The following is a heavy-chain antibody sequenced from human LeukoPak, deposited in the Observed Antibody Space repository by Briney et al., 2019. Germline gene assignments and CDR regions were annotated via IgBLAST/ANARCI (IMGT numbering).Heavy chain of an antibody. J-gene: IGHJ4*02. D-gene: IGHD1-1*01. CDR1: GFTFSSYA. Sequence: PGGSLRLSCAASGFTFSSYAMTWVRQAPGKGLEWVSTISGSGGSTYYADSVKGRFTNSRDNSKNTLYLQMNSLRVEDTAVYYCARCTTGRTFGSLREIKRSREIDYWGQGTLVTVSS. CDR3: ARCTTGRTFGSLREIKRSREIDY. CDR2: ISGSGGST. V-gene: IGHV3-23*01.